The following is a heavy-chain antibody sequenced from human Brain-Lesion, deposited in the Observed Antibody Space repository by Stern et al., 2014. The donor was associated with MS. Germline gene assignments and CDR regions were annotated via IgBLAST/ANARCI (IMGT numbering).Heavy chain of an antibody. CDR3: AGEEDIRYCSGGSCTGNWFDP. CDR2: IYYSGNT. V-gene: IGHV4-39*01. J-gene: IGHJ5*02. D-gene: IGHD2-15*01. Sequence: QVQLQESGPGLVKPSETLSLTCTVAGGSVSSTSYAWAWIRQPPGKGLEWIGTIYYSGNTYYSPSLKSRLTLSLATYKNQFSLQLRSVTAADTAVYYCAGEEDIRYCSGGSCTGNWFDPWGQGTLVTVSS. CDR1: GGSVSSTSYA.